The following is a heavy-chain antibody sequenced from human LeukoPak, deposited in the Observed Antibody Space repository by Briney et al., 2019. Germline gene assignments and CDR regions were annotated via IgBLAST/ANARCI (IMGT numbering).Heavy chain of an antibody. CDR1: GYSFTSYW. CDR3: AVSGTYHGRGAFDI. D-gene: IGHD1-26*01. J-gene: IGHJ3*02. V-gene: IGHV5-51*01. CDR2: IYAGDSDT. Sequence: AGESLKISCKGSGYSFTSYWIGWVRQMPGKGLEWMGIIYAGDSDTTYSPSFQGQVTISADKSISTAYLQWSSLQASDTAMYYCAVSGTYHGRGAFDIWGQGTMVTVSS.